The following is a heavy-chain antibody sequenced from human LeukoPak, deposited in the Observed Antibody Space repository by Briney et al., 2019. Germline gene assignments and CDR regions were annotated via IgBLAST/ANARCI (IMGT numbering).Heavy chain of an antibody. CDR2: ISSSSSYI. V-gene: IGHV3-21*01. CDR1: GFTFSSYS. Sequence: PGGSLRLSCAASGFTFSSYSMNWVRQAPGKGLEWVSSISSSSSYIYYADSVKGRFTISRDNAKNSLYLQMNSLRAEDTAVYYCARDRNYDFWSDDAFDIWGQGTMVTVSS. D-gene: IGHD3-3*01. CDR3: ARDRNYDFWSDDAFDI. J-gene: IGHJ3*02.